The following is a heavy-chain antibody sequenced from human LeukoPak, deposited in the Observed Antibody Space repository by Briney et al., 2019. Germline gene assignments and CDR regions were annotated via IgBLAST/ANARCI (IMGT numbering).Heavy chain of an antibody. CDR1: GGSFSGYY. Sequence: PSETLSLTCAVYGGSFSGYYWSWIRQPPGKGLEWIGEINHSGSTNYNPSLKSRVTISVDTSKNQFSLKLSSVTAADTAVYYCARGEPGHYDFWSGYYRYWGQGTLVTVSS. V-gene: IGHV4-34*01. J-gene: IGHJ4*02. CDR3: ARGEPGHYDFWSGYYRY. CDR2: INHSGST. D-gene: IGHD3-3*01.